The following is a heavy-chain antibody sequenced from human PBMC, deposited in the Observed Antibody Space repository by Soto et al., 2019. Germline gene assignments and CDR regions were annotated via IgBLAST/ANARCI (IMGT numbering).Heavy chain of an antibody. V-gene: IGHV4-59*01. D-gene: IGHD6-19*01. CDR2: IYYSGSI. Sequence: QVQLQESGPGLVKPSETLSLTCAVSGDSISSLYWSWIRQPPGKGLEWIGYIYYSGSINYNPSLKSRVTISVDTSKNQFSLNLSSVTAADTAVYYCARSLCDTSGWKTDYWGQGTLVTVSS. CDR3: ARSLCDTSGWKTDY. J-gene: IGHJ4*02. CDR1: GDSISSLY.